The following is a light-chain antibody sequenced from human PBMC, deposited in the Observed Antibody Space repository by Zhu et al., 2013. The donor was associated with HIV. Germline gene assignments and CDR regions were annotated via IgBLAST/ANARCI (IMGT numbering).Light chain of an antibody. J-gene: IGKJ3*01. CDR2: AAS. V-gene: IGKV1-9*01. CDR3: QHVNENSA. CDR1: QDILVY. Sequence: DIQLTQSPSFLSTSVGDRVSFTCRASQDILVYLAWYQQKSGKAPKLLIFAASTVQSGVPSRFSGSGSGTEFTLTISGLRSEDFATYYCQHVNENSAFGPGTKVDI.